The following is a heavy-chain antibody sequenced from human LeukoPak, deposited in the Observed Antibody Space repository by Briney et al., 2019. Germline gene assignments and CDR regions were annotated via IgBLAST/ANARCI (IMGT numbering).Heavy chain of an antibody. V-gene: IGHV4-39*07. Sequence: PSETLSLTCTVSGGSISSSSYYWGWIRQPPGKGLEWIGSIYYSGSTYYNPSLKSRVTISVDTSKNQFSLKLSSVTAADTAVYYCAREFTGEIRGVTTNWFDPWGQGTLVTVSS. J-gene: IGHJ5*02. CDR2: IYYSGST. CDR1: GGSISSSSYY. CDR3: AREFTGEIRGVTTNWFDP. D-gene: IGHD3-10*01.